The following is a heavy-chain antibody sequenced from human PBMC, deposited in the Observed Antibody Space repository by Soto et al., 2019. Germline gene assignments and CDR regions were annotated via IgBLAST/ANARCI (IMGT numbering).Heavy chain of an antibody. CDR3: ARVPFSISDAFDI. V-gene: IGHV1-8*01. CDR1: GYSFTSYD. J-gene: IGHJ3*02. Sequence: ASVKVSCKASGYSFTSYDINWVRRATGQGLEWMGWMNPNSGDTAYAQKFQGRVTMTRDTSIRTAYMELSSLRSEDTAVYYCARVPFSISDAFDIWGQGTVVTVSS. D-gene: IGHD3-3*02. CDR2: MNPNSGDT.